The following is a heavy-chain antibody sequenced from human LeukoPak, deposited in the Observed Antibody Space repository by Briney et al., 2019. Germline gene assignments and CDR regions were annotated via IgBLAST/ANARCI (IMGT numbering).Heavy chain of an antibody. CDR2: IRYDGSNK. D-gene: IGHD7-27*01. CDR1: GFTFSSYG. J-gene: IGHJ6*03. CDR3: AKGWGSRYYYMDV. Sequence: GGSLRLSCAASGFTFSSYGMHWVRQAPGKGLEWVAFIRYDGSNKYYADSVKGRFTISRDNSKNTLYLQMNSLRAEDTAVYYCAKGWGSRYYYMDVWGKGTTVTISS. V-gene: IGHV3-30*02.